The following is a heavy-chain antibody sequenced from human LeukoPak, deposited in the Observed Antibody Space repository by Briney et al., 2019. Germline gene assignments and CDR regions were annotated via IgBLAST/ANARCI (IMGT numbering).Heavy chain of an antibody. Sequence: SETLSLTCTVSGGSISSYYWSWIRQPPGKGLEWIGYIYYSGSTNYNPSLKSRVTISVDTSKNQFSLKLSSVTAADTAVYYCARDENYYGSGVTRYYYYYMDVWGKGTTVTVSS. CDR1: GGSISSYY. CDR2: IYYSGST. V-gene: IGHV4-59*01. CDR3: ARDENYYGSGVTRYYYYYMDV. D-gene: IGHD3-10*01. J-gene: IGHJ6*03.